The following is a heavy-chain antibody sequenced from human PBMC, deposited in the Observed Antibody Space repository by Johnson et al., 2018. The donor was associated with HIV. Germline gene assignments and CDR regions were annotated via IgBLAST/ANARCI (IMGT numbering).Heavy chain of an antibody. CDR3: ASIAARRVSAFDI. Sequence: QVQLVESGGGVVQPGRSLRLSCAASGFTFRSYAIHWVRQAPGKGLEWVALTSYDGSNKYYADSVKGRFTISRDNSKNTLYLQMNSLRAEDTAVYYCASIAARRVSAFDIWGQGTMVTVSS. D-gene: IGHD6-6*01. J-gene: IGHJ3*02. V-gene: IGHV3-30*04. CDR2: TSYDGSNK. CDR1: GFTFRSYA.